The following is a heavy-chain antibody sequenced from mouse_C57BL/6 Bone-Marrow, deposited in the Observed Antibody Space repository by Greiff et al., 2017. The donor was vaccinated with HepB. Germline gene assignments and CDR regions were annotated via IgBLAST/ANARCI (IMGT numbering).Heavy chain of an antibody. CDR3: DEGIYDNCLCYAMDY. D-gene: IGHD2-1*01. V-gene: IGHV14-2*01. CDR2: IDPEDGET. Sequence: EVQLQQSGAELVKPGASVKLSCTASGFNIKDYYMHWVKQRTEQGLEWIGRIDPEDGETKYAPKFKGKATITADKSSNTAYLQLSSLTSEDTAVYSCDEGIYDNCLCYAMDYWERGNSITVTS. J-gene: IGHJ4*01. CDR1: GFNIKDYY.